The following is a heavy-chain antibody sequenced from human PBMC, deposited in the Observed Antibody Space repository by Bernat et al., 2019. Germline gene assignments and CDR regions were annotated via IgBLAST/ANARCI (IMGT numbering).Heavy chain of an antibody. J-gene: IGHJ6*02. CDR2: IYYSGST. V-gene: IGHV4-31*03. Sequence: QVQLQESGPGLVKPSQTLSLTCTVSGGSISSGGYYWSWIRQHPGKGLEWIGYIYYSGSTYYNPSLKSRVTISVDTSKNQFSLKLSSVTAADTAVYYCARSLVYYDSSGYRPYYYYYGMDVWGQGTTVTVSS. CDR1: GGSISSGGYY. CDR3: ARSLVYYDSSGYRPYYYYYGMDV. D-gene: IGHD3-22*01.